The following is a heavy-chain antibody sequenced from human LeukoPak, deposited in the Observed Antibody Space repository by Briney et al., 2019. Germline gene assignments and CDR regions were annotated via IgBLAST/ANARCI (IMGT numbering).Heavy chain of an antibody. CDR3: VRGGYGDYGY. J-gene: IGHJ4*02. Sequence: PSETLSLTCTVSAYSINSGYYWGWIRQPPGKGLEWIGSIYHSGSTYYNPSLKSRVTISVDTSKNQFSLKLSSVTAADTAVYYCVRGGYGDYGYWGQGTLVTVSS. CDR1: AYSINSGYY. CDR2: IYHSGST. D-gene: IGHD4-17*01. V-gene: IGHV4-38-2*02.